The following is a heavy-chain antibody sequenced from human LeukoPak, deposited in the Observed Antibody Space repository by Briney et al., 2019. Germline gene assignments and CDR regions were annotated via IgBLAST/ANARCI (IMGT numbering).Heavy chain of an antibody. Sequence: SETLSLTCAVYGGSFSGYYWSWIRQPPGKGLEWIGEINHSGSTNYNPSLKSRVAISVDTSKNQFSLKLSSVTAADTAVYYCARASVGCSSTSCYSTQFDYWGQGTLVTVSS. V-gene: IGHV4-34*01. CDR3: ARASVGCSSTSCYSTQFDY. CDR1: GGSFSGYY. CDR2: INHSGST. D-gene: IGHD2-2*01. J-gene: IGHJ4*02.